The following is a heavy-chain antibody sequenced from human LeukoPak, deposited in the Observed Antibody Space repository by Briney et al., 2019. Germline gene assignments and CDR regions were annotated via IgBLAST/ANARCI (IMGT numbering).Heavy chain of an antibody. Sequence: PSETLSLTCTVSGGSISSYYWSWIRQPLGKGLEWIGYIYYSGSTNYNPSLKSRVTISVDTSKNQFSLKLSSVTAADTAVYYCARDYYDSSVRYYGMDVWGQGTTVTVSS. V-gene: IGHV4-59*01. D-gene: IGHD3-22*01. CDR1: GGSISSYY. J-gene: IGHJ6*02. CDR3: ARDYYDSSVRYYGMDV. CDR2: IYYSGST.